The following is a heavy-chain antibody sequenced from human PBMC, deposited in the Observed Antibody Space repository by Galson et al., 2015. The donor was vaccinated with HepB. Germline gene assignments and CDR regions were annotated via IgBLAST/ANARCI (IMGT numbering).Heavy chain of an antibody. Sequence: SVKVSCKASGVTFSNYAISWLRQAPGQGLEWMGWINPNSGGTNYAQKFQGWVTMTRDTSISTAYMELSRLRSDDTAVYYCAREGFGAAAGLYYYYYMDVWGKGTTVTVSS. D-gene: IGHD6-13*01. CDR2: INPNSGGT. CDR3: AREGFGAAAGLYYYYYMDV. V-gene: IGHV1-2*04. J-gene: IGHJ6*03. CDR1: GVTFSNYA.